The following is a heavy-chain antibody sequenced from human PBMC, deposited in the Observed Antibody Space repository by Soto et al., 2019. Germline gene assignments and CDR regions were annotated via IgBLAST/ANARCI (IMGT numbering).Heavy chain of an antibody. J-gene: IGHJ4*02. CDR2: IYYSGST. V-gene: IGHV4-39*01. Sequence: SETLSLTCTVSGGSISSISYYWGWIRQPPGKGLEWIGTIYYSGSTYYNPSLKSRVTISLDTSKNQFSLRLSSLTAADTAVYYCARTVARFYFVYWGQGTLVTVSS. CDR3: ARTVARFYFVY. CDR1: GGSISSISYY. D-gene: IGHD6-19*01.